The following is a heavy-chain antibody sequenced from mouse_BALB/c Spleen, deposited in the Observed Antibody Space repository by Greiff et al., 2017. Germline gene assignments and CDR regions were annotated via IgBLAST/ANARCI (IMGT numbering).Heavy chain of an antibody. CDR3: ARWGYYGSSPYYAMDY. D-gene: IGHD1-1*01. V-gene: IGHV1-14*01. CDR2: INPYNDGT. Sequence: VQLQQSGPELVKPGASVKMSCKASGYTFTSYVMHWVKQKPGQGLEWIGYINPYNDGTKYNEKFKGKATLTSDKSSSTAYMELSSLTSEDSAVYYGARWGYYGSSPYYAMDYWGQGTSVTVSS. CDR1: GYTFTSYV. J-gene: IGHJ4*01.